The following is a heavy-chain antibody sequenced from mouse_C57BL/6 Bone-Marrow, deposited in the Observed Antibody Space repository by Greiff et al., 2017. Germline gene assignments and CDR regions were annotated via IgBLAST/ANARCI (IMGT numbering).Heavy chain of an antibody. CDR2: ISSGSSTI. CDR3: ARPPPYYDYVVGYFDV. CDR1: GFTFSDYG. D-gene: IGHD2-4*01. Sequence: EVQLVESGGGLVKPGGSLKLSCAASGFTFSDYGMHWVRQAPEKGLEWVAYISSGSSTIYYADTVKGRFTISRDNAKNTLFLQMTSLRSEDTAMFYCARPPPYYDYVVGYFDVWGTGTTVTVAA. J-gene: IGHJ1*03. V-gene: IGHV5-17*01.